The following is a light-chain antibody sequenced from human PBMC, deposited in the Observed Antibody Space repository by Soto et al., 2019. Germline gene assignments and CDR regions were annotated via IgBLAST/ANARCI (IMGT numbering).Light chain of an antibody. J-gene: IGKJ5*01. Sequence: EIVLTLSPGTLSLSPGERATLSCRTSQSVTSSYLAWYQQKPGQAPRLLIYRASSRATGIPDRFSGSGSGTDFTLTISRLEPEDFAVYYCQHFGSSPPITFGQGTRLEIK. V-gene: IGKV3-20*01. CDR3: QHFGSSPPIT. CDR2: RAS. CDR1: QSVTSSY.